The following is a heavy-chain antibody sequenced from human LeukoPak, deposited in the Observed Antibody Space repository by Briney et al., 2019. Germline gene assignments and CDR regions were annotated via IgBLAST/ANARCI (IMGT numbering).Heavy chain of an antibody. CDR1: GFTFSSYG. D-gene: IGHD5-12*01. CDR2: ISYDGSNK. J-gene: IGHJ4*02. CDR3: AKPPSGYSGYDTRDYYFDY. Sequence: GGSLRLSCAASGFTFSSYGMHWVRQAPGKGLEWVAVISYDGSNKYYADSVKGRFTISRDNSKNTLYLQMNSLRAEDTAVYYCAKPPSGYSGYDTRDYYFDYWGQGTLVTVSS. V-gene: IGHV3-30*18.